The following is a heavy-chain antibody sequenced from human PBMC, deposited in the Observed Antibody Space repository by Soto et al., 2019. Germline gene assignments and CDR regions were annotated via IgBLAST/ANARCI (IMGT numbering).Heavy chain of an antibody. CDR2: IYSGGRT. CDR1: GFTVSSNY. D-gene: IGHD4-17*01. J-gene: IGHJ3*02. Sequence: EVQLVESGGGLIQPGGSLRLSCAASGFTVSSNYMSWVRQAPGKGLEWVSVIYSGGRTNYADSVKGRFTISRDNSKNTLYLQMHSLRAEDTAVYYCARDPGDYDAFDIWGQGTMVTVSS. CDR3: ARDPGDYDAFDI. V-gene: IGHV3-53*01.